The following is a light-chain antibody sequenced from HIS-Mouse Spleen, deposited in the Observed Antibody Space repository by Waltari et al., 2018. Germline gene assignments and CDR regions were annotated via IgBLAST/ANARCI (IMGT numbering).Light chain of an antibody. V-gene: IGKV3-15*01. Sequence: DIVMTQSPATLSVSPGERATPSCRASQSVSSNLAWYQQKPGQAPRPLSYGASTMATGIPARLSGSGSGTEFTLTISSMQSEDFAVYYCQQYNSFTFGPGTKVDIK. CDR3: QQYNSFT. CDR1: QSVSSN. J-gene: IGKJ3*01. CDR2: GAS.